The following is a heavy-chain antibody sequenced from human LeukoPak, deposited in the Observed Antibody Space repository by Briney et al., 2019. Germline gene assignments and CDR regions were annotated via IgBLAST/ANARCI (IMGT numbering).Heavy chain of an antibody. V-gene: IGHV1-2*02. D-gene: IGHD1-26*01. CDR3: ARMKGTYSGSDSY. CDR2: INPNSGGK. J-gene: IGHJ4*02. CDR1: VYTFTSYY. Sequence: ASVTLSFKSSVYTFTSYYMHWVRQAPGQGLEWMGWINPNSGGKNYAQKLQGRVTMTRNTSISTAYRELSRLRSDNTAVYYCARMKGTYSGSDSYWGQGTLVTVSS.